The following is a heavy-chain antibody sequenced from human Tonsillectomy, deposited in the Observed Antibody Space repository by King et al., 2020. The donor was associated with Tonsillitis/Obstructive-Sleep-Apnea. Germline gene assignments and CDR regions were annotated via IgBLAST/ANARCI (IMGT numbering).Heavy chain of an antibody. CDR3: ARPDTVMVTFDY. D-gene: IGHD5-18*01. CDR1: GGSISSSSYY. V-gene: IGHV4-39*01. J-gene: IGHJ4*02. CDR2: IYYSGST. Sequence: QLQESGPGLVKPSETLSLTCTVSGGSISSSSYYWGWIRQPPGKGLEWIGSIYYSGSTYYNPSLKSRVTISVDTSKNQFSLKLSSVTAADPAVYYCARPDTVMVTFDYWGQGTLVTVSS.